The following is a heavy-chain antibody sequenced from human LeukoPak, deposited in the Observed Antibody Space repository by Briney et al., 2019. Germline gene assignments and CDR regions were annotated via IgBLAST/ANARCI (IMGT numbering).Heavy chain of an antibody. D-gene: IGHD6-19*01. Sequence: GGSLRLSCAAAGFAFSNYWMNWVRQAPGKGLEWVAIIKKDGSEKIYVDSVRGRFTISRDNAKNTLYLQMNSLRAEDTAVYYCAAGAGWLIDYWGQGTLVTVSS. V-gene: IGHV3-7*01. CDR3: AAGAGWLIDY. J-gene: IGHJ4*02. CDR1: GFAFSNYW. CDR2: IKKDGSEK.